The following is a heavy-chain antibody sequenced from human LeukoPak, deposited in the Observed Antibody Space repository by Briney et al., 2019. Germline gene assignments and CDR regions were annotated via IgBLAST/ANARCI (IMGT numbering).Heavy chain of an antibody. J-gene: IGHJ4*02. D-gene: IGHD3-22*01. CDR2: IYYSGST. Sequence: KPSETLSLTCTVSGGSVSSGSYYWSWIRQPPGKGLEWIGYIYYSGSTNYNPSLKSRVTISVDTSKNQFYLKLSSVPAADTAVYYCAGADLDSSGYYYSTNYYFDYWGQGTLVTVSS. V-gene: IGHV4-61*01. CDR3: AGADLDSSGYYYSTNYYFDY. CDR1: GGSVSSGSYY.